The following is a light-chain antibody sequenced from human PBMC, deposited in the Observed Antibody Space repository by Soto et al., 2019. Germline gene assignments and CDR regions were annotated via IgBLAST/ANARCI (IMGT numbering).Light chain of an antibody. CDR2: EVS. Sequence: QSVLTQPAAVSGSPGQSITISCTGTSSDVGGYNYVSWYQQHPGKAPKLVIYEVSNRPSGVSNRFSGSKSGNTASLTISGLQAEDAADYYCSSYTSSSTLYVFGTGTKVTVL. V-gene: IGLV2-14*01. J-gene: IGLJ1*01. CDR1: SSDVGGYNY. CDR3: SSYTSSSTLYV.